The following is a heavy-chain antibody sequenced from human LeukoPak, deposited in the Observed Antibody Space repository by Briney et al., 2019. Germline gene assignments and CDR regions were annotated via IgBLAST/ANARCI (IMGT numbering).Heavy chain of an antibody. Sequence: ASVKVSCKASGYTFTSYGISWARQAPGQGLEWMGWISAYNGNTNYAQKLQGRVTMTTDTSTSTAYMELRSLRSDDTAVYYCARRPLYYYDSSGYYYPFDYWGQGTLVTVSS. CDR2: ISAYNGNT. J-gene: IGHJ4*02. CDR1: GYTFTSYG. V-gene: IGHV1-18*01. CDR3: ARRPLYYYDSSGYYYPFDY. D-gene: IGHD3-22*01.